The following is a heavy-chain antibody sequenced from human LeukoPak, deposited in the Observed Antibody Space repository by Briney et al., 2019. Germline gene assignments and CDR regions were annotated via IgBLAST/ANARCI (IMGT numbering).Heavy chain of an antibody. Sequence: PGRSLRLSCAASGFTFDDYAMHWVRQAPGKGLEWVSGISWNSGSIGYADSVKGRFTISRDNAKNSLYLQMNSLRAEDTALYYCAKDKNGFDYYFDYWGQGTLVTVSS. V-gene: IGHV3-9*01. D-gene: IGHD3-3*01. CDR2: ISWNSGSI. CDR1: GFTFDDYA. J-gene: IGHJ4*02. CDR3: AKDKNGFDYYFDY.